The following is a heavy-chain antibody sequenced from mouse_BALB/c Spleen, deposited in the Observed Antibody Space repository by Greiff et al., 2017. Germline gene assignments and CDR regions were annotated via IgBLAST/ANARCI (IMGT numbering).Heavy chain of an antibody. J-gene: IGHJ4*01. CDR3: ARQADGYSGYAMDY. V-gene: IGHV5-6-2*01. D-gene: IGHD2-3*01. CDR2: INSNGGST. Sequence: DVMLVESGGGLVKLGGSLKLSCAASGFTFSSYYMSWVRQTPEKRLELVAAINSNGGSTYYPDTVKGRFTISRDNAKNTLYLQMSSLKSEDTALYYCARQADGYSGYAMDYWGQGTSVTVSS. CDR1: GFTFSSYY.